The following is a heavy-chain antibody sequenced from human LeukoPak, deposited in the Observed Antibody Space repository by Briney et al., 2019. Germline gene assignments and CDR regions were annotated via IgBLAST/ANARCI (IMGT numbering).Heavy chain of an antibody. D-gene: IGHD6-19*01. CDR1: GFTFSSYA. Sequence: KTGGSLRLSCAASGFTFSSYAMSWVRQAPGKGLEWVSSISSSSSYIYYADSVKGRFTISRDNAKNSLYLQMNSLRAEDTAVYYCARGAVADAFDIWGQGTMVTVSS. CDR2: ISSSSSYI. V-gene: IGHV3-21*01. J-gene: IGHJ3*02. CDR3: ARGAVADAFDI.